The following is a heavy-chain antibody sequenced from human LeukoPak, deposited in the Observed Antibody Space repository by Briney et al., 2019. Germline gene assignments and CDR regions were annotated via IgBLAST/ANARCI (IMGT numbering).Heavy chain of an antibody. V-gene: IGHV4-59*01. CDR3: ARTTMVRGTYYMDV. CDR2: TYYSGYT. J-gene: IGHJ6*03. Sequence: SETLSLTCTVSGGSISSYYWSWIRQPPGKGLEWIGYTYYSGYTNYNPSLKSRVTISVDTSKNQFSLKLSSVTAADTAVYYCARTTMVRGTYYMDVWGKGTTVTISS. CDR1: GGSISSYY. D-gene: IGHD3-10*01.